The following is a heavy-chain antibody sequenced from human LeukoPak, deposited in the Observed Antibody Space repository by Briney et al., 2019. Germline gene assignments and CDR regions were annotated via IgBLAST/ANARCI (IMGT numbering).Heavy chain of an antibody. CDR3: ARRGITYSSSFFAY. CDR2: IFYSGST. Sequence: SETLSLTCTVSGGSIGGSNSHWGWIRQPPGKGLEWIGSIFYSGSTYHNPSLKSRVTMSVDTSENQFSLKVTSVTAADTATYYCARRGITYSSSFFAYWGQGTLVTVSS. D-gene: IGHD2-2*01. J-gene: IGHJ4*02. V-gene: IGHV4-39*01. CDR1: GGSIGGSNSH.